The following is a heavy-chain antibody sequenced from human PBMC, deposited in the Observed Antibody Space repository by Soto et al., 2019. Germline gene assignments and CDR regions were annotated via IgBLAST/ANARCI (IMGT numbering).Heavy chain of an antibody. CDR3: AKDQAPVVAATPYYYYYGMDV. J-gene: IGHJ6*02. CDR2: ISYDGSNK. D-gene: IGHD2-15*01. CDR1: GFTFSSYG. V-gene: IGHV3-30*18. Sequence: GGSLRLSCAASGFTFSSYGMHWVRQAPGKGLEWVAVISYDGSNKYYADSVKGRFTISRDNSKNTLYLQMNSLRAEDTAVYYCAKDQAPVVAATPYYYYYGMDVWGQGTTVTVSS.